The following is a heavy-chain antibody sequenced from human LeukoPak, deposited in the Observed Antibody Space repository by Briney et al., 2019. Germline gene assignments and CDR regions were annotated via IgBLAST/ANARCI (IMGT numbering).Heavy chain of an antibody. D-gene: IGHD3-9*01. V-gene: IGHV5-51*01. CDR3: ARLAGPILTGYSPFDY. Sequence: GGSLEISGQGSGSKFTSYWIGWGRQLPGKGLEWMGIIYPGDSDTRYSPSFQGQVTISANKSISTAYLQWSSLKASDTAMYYCARLAGPILTGYSPFDYWGQGTLVTVSS. CDR2: IYPGDSDT. J-gene: IGHJ4*02. CDR1: GSKFTSYW.